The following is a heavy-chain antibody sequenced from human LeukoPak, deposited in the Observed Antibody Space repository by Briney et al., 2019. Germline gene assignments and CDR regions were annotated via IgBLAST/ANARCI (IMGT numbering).Heavy chain of an antibody. J-gene: IGHJ4*02. D-gene: IGHD3-10*01. Sequence: ASVKASCKASGSTFTVYYVHWVRQAPGHGLGWMGWNNPNSGGTNHAQKFQGRVTMNGDTSISTAYMERTRLRSDDTAVYYCARGAWIGSGSPYYFDYWGQGTLVTVSS. CDR2: NNPNSGGT. CDR3: ARGAWIGSGSPYYFDY. V-gene: IGHV1-2*02. CDR1: GSTFTVYY.